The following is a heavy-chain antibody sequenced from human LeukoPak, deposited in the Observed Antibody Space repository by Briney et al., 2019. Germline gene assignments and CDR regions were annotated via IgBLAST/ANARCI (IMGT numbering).Heavy chain of an antibody. CDR3: ARGYDYVWGSFDY. CDR1: GGSISSYY. V-gene: IGHV4-59*01. Sequence: PSETLSLTCTVSGGSISSYYWSWIRQPPGKGLEWIGYIYYSGSTNYNPSLKSRVTISVDTSKNQFSLKLSSVTAADTAVYYCARGYDYVWGSFDYWGQGTLVTVSS. D-gene: IGHD3-16*01. CDR2: IYYSGST. J-gene: IGHJ4*02.